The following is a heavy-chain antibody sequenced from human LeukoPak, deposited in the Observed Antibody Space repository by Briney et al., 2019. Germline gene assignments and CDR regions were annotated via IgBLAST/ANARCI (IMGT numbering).Heavy chain of an antibody. Sequence: ASVKVSCKASGYTFINYGITWVRQAPGQGLEWGGWISAYNGDTNYAQKLQGRVTMTTDTSTSTAYLELRSLRSADPALYYCASFDFDFWSARSFDPWGQGTLVTVSS. J-gene: IGHJ5*02. CDR1: GYTFINYG. CDR2: ISAYNGDT. D-gene: IGHD3-3*01. V-gene: IGHV1-18*01. CDR3: ASFDFDFWSARSFDP.